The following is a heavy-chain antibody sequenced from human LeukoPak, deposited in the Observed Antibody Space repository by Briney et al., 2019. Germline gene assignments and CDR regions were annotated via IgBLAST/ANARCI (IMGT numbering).Heavy chain of an antibody. Sequence: GASVKVSCKASGYTFTSYGISWVRQAPGQGLEWMGWISAYNGNTNYAQKLQGRVTMTRDMSTSTVYMELSSLRSEDTAVYYCARRAGAYSHPYDYWGQGTLVTVSS. CDR3: ARRAGAYSHPYDY. CDR2: ISAYNGNT. V-gene: IGHV1-18*01. J-gene: IGHJ4*02. D-gene: IGHD4/OR15-4a*01. CDR1: GYTFTSYG.